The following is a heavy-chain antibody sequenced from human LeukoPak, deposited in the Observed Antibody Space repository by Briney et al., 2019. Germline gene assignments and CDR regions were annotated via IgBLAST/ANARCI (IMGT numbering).Heavy chain of an antibody. CDR2: ITASGDNT. Sequence: PGGSLRLSCAASGFSFSIYAMNWVRQAPGKGLEWVSAITASGDNTDYADSVKGRFTISRDNSKSTLYLQMSSLRAEDTAVYYRGRRYYLDCWGQGTLVTVSS. D-gene: IGHD3-16*01. J-gene: IGHJ4*02. CDR1: GFSFSIYA. CDR3: GRRYYLDC. V-gene: IGHV3-23*01.